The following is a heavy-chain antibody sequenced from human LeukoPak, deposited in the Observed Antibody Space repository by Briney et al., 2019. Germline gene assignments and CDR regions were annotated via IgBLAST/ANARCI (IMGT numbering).Heavy chain of an antibody. D-gene: IGHD2-2*01. CDR3: ARSGGGYCSSTSCYSTPWFDP. CDR2: INHSGNT. J-gene: IGHJ5*02. CDR1: GGSFSGYY. V-gene: IGHV4-34*01. Sequence: SETLSLTCAVYGGSFSGYYWSWIRQPPGKGLEWIGEINHSGNTNYNPSLKSRVTISVDTSKNQFSLKLSSVTAADTAVYYCARSGGGYCSSTSCYSTPWFDPWGQGTLVTVSS.